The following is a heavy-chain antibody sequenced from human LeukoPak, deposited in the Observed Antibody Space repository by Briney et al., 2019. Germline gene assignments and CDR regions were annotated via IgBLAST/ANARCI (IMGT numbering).Heavy chain of an antibody. Sequence: PGGSLRLSCAASGFTFNSHSLNWVRQAPGKGLEWVSSISPSGNYIYYADSVEGRFTISRDNAKNSLYLQMNSLRSADTAVHYCARDLSISTSCYSYWCRGTLVTVPS. CDR3: ARDLSISTSCYSY. CDR1: GFTFNSHS. D-gene: IGHD2-2*01. J-gene: IGHJ4*02. V-gene: IGHV3-21*01. CDR2: ISPSGNYI.